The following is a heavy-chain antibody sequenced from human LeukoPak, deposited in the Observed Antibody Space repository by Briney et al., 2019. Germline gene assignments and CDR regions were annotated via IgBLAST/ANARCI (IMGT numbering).Heavy chain of an antibody. J-gene: IGHJ2*01. CDR1: GFTFTTYW. CDR3: ASRVAGRNTGGYFHL. Sequence: PGGSLRLSCATSGFTFTTYWMSWVRQAPGKGLEWVANIRQDGDEEYYVDSVKGRFTISRDNAKNSLYLQMNSLRAGDTAVYYCASRVAGRNTGGYFHLWGRGTLVSVSS. CDR2: IRQDGDEE. V-gene: IGHV3-7*01. D-gene: IGHD1/OR15-1a*01.